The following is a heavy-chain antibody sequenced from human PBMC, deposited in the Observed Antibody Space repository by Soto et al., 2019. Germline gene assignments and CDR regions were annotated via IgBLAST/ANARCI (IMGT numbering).Heavy chain of an antibody. CDR3: ARGVGGIQLWSKGDWFDP. Sequence: QVQLVQSGAEVKKPGSSVKVSCKASGGTFSSYTISWVRQAPGQGLEWMGRIIPILGIANYAQEFQGRVTITADKSTSTAYMELSSLRSEDTAVYYCARGVGGIQLWSKGDWFDPWGQGTLVTVSS. V-gene: IGHV1-69*02. D-gene: IGHD5-18*01. J-gene: IGHJ5*02. CDR1: GGTFSSYT. CDR2: IIPILGIA.